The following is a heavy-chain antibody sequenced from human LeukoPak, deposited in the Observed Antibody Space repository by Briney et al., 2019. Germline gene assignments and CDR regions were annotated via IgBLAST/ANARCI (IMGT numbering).Heavy chain of an antibody. V-gene: IGHV3-33*06. CDR1: GFTFSTNS. CDR3: AKDPTVSIAAAGTTTEGWFDP. CDR2: IWYDGSNK. J-gene: IGHJ5*02. D-gene: IGHD6-13*01. Sequence: PGGSLRLSCAASGFTFSTNSMNWVRQAPGKGLEWVAVIWYDGSNKYYADSVKGRFTISRDNSKNTPYLQMNSLRAEDTAVYYCAKDPTVSIAAAGTTTEGWFDPWGQGTLVTVPS.